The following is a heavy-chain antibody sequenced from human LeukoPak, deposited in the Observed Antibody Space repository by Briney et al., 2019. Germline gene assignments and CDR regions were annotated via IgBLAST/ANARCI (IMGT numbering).Heavy chain of an antibody. J-gene: IGHJ4*02. D-gene: IGHD3-9*01. V-gene: IGHV4-39*07. CDR3: ARLLRYFDWLRYFDY. CDR1: GGSISSGDYY. CDR2: INHSGST. Sequence: SETLSLTCTVSGGSISSGDYYWSWIRQPPGKGLEWIGEINHSGSTNYNPSLKSRVTISVDTSKNQFSLKLSSVTAADTAVYYCARLLRYFDWLRYFDYWGQGTLVTVSS.